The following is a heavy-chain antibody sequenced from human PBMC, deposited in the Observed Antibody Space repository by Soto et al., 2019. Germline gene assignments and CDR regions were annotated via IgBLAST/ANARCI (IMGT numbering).Heavy chain of an antibody. CDR3: ARRHGYSSSIRNWFDP. D-gene: IGHD6-13*01. V-gene: IGHV4-39*01. J-gene: IGHJ5*02. CDR2: IYYSGST. CDR1: GGSISSSSYY. Sequence: QLQLQESGPGLVKPSETLSLTCTVSGGSISSSSYYWGWIRQPPGKGLEWIGSIYYSGSTYYNPSLKSRVTISVDTSKNQFSLKLSSVTAADTAVYYCARRHGYSSSIRNWFDPWGQGTLVTVSS.